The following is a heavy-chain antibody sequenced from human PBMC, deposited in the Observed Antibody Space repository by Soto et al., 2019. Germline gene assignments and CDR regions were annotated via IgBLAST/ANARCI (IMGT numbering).Heavy chain of an antibody. CDR2: INPSGGST. CDR3: ARDKRGITIFGVVKHLYYYYYGMDV. J-gene: IGHJ6*02. D-gene: IGHD3-3*01. CDR1: GYTFTSYY. V-gene: IGHV1-46*01. Sequence: ASVKVSCKASGYTFTSYYMHWVRQAPGQGLEWMGIINPSGGSTSYAQKFQGRVTMTRDTSTSTVYMELSSLRSEDTAVYYCARDKRGITIFGVVKHLYYYYYGMDVWGQGTTVTSP.